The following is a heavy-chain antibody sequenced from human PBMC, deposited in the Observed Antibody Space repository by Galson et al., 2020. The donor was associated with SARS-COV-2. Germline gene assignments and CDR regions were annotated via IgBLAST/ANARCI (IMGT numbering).Heavy chain of an antibody. CDR3: ARDGDYDYVWGTAD. J-gene: IGHJ4*02. CDR2: IWYDGSNK. V-gene: IGHV3-33*01. CDR1: GFTFSSHG. D-gene: IGHD3-16*01. Sequence: GESPKIPCAASGFTFSSHGLHWVRPAPGKGLEWVAVIWYDGSNKYYADPVKGRFTNSRDNSKNTLYLQMNSLRAEDTAVYYCARDGDYDYVWGTADGGQGTRVTVSS.